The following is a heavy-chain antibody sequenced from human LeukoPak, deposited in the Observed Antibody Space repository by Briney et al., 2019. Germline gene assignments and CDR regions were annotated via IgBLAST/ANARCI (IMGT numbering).Heavy chain of an antibody. CDR2: IYYSGST. CDR3: ARGRGYCSNTSCYLFDY. J-gene: IGHJ4*02. Sequence: SETLSLTCTVSGGSVSSGSYYWSWIRQPPGKGLEWIGYIYYSGSTNYNPSLKSRVTISVDTSKNQFSLKLSSVTAADTAVYYCARGRGYCSNTSCYLFDYWGQGTLVTVSS. CDR1: GGSVSSGSYY. V-gene: IGHV4-61*01. D-gene: IGHD2-2*01.